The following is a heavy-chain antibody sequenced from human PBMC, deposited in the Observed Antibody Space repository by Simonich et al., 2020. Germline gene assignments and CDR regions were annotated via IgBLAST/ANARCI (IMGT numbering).Heavy chain of an antibody. CDR2: INHSGST. V-gene: IGHV4-34*01. J-gene: IGHJ6*02. Sequence: QVQLQQWGAGLLKPSETLSLTCAVYGGSFSGYYWSWIRPPPGKGLEWIGEINHSGSTNSNPSLKSRVTISVDTSKNQFSLKLSSVTAADTAVYYCARHRLVDGTTGTTGVDYYYGMDVWGQGTTVTVSS. CDR3: ARHRLVDGTTGTTGVDYYYGMDV. CDR1: GGSFSGYY. D-gene: IGHD1-1*01.